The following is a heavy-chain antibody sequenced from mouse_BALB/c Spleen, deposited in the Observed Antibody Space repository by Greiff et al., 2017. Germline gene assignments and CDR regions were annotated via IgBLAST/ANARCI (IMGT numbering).Heavy chain of an antibody. D-gene: IGHD2-3*01. Sequence: QVQLKESGAELVRPGTSVKVSCKASGYAFTNYLIEWVKQRSGQGLEWIARIYPGTGSTYYNEKFKGKATLTADKSSSTAYMQLSSLKSEDSAVYFCARYMIYYFDYWGQGTTLTVSS. V-gene: IGHV1-54*01. CDR1: GYAFTNYL. CDR3: ARYMIYYFDY. CDR2: IYPGTGST. J-gene: IGHJ2*01.